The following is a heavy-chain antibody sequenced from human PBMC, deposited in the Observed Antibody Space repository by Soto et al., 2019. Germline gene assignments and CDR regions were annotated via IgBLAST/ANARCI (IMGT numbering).Heavy chain of an antibody. CDR1: GGSFSGYY. Sequence: SETLSLTCAVYGGSFSGYYWSWIRQPPGKGLEWIGEINHSGSTNYNPSLKSRVTISVDTSKNQFSLKLSSVTAADTAVYYCARGARGKAVAVREGIYYYYGMDVWGQGTTVTVSS. CDR2: INHSGST. J-gene: IGHJ6*02. CDR3: ARGARGKAVAVREGIYYYYGMDV. D-gene: IGHD6-19*01. V-gene: IGHV4-34*01.